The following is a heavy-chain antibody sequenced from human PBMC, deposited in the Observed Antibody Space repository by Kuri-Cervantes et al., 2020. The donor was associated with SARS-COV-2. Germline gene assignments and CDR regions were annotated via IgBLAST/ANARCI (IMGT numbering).Heavy chain of an antibody. CDR3: ATTSVFGPTRWFDP. CDR1: GYTLTELS. Sequence: ASVNVSCKVSGYTLTELSMHWVRQAPGKGLEWMGGFDPEDGETIYAQKFQGRVTMTEDTSTDTAYMELSSLRSEDTAVYYCATTSVFGPTRWFDPWGQGTLVTVSS. CDR2: FDPEDGET. V-gene: IGHV1-24*01. J-gene: IGHJ5*02. D-gene: IGHD3-10*01.